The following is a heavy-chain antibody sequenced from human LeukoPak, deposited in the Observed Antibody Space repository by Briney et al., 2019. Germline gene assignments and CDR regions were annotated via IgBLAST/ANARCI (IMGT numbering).Heavy chain of an antibody. D-gene: IGHD7-27*01. J-gene: IGHJ3*02. CDR2: MNPNSGNT. Sequence: ASVKVSCKASGYTFTGYYMHWVRQAPGQGLEWMGWMNPNSGNTGYAQKFQGRVTITRSTSISTAYMELSSLRSEDTAVYYCARGTGREAFDIWGQGTMVTVSS. V-gene: IGHV1-8*03. CDR3: ARGTGREAFDI. CDR1: GYTFTGYY.